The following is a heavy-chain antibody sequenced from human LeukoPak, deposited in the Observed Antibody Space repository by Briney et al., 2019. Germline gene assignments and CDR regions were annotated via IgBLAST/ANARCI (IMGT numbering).Heavy chain of an antibody. V-gene: IGHV3-33*01. CDR2: IWYDGSNE. J-gene: IGHJ4*02. CDR1: GFTFSSYG. CDR3: ARDRGTNGINDRGYFDY. Sequence: GGSLRLSCAASGFTFSSYGMHWVRQAPGKGLEWVAIIWYDGSNEYYVDSVRGRLTISRDNSGNTLYLQMNSLRVEDTAVYYCARDRGTNGINDRGYFDYWGQGTLVTVSS. D-gene: IGHD1-1*01.